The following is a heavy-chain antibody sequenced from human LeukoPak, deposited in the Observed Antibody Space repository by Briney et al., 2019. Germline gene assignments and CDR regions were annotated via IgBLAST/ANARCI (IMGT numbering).Heavy chain of an antibody. CDR2: ISSSSSTI. D-gene: IGHD3-10*01. CDR1: GFTFSSYS. V-gene: IGHV3-48*02. CDR3: ARDLELWFGELFGYYGMDV. Sequence: PGGSLRLSCAASGFTFSSYSMNWVRQAPGKGLEWVSYISSSSSTIYYADSVKGRFTISRDNAKNSLYLQMNSLRDEDTAVYYCARDLELWFGELFGYYGMDVWGQGTTVTVS. J-gene: IGHJ6*02.